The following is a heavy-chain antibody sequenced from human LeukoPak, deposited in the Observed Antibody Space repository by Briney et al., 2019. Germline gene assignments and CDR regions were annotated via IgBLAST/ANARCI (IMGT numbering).Heavy chain of an antibody. CDR1: GYSISSGYY. D-gene: IGHD3-3*01. CDR2: IYHSGST. CDR3: ARLGITIFGVVISLGGAFDI. J-gene: IGHJ3*02. Sequence: SETLSLTCAVSGYSISSGYYWGWIRQPPGKGLEWIGSIYHSGSTYHNPSLKSRVTISVDTSKNQFSLKLSSVTAADTAVYYCARLGITIFGVVISLGGAFDIWGQGTMVTVSS. V-gene: IGHV4-38-2*01.